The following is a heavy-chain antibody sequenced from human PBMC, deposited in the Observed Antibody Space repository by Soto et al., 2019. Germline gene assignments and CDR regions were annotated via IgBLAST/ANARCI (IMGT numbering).Heavy chain of an antibody. CDR3: AKVRRIQLGSPLPLPSSCGMDV. CDR1: GFTLSSYG. J-gene: IGHJ6*02. Sequence: GGSLRLSCAASGFTLSSYGMQRVRQAPGQGLEWVAIISYDGSNKYYADSVRGRFTISSDNSKNTLYLQMNSLRVEDTAVYYCAKVRRIQLGSPLPLPSSCGMDVWGQGATVTVSS. D-gene: IGHD5-18*01. CDR2: ISYDGSNK. V-gene: IGHV3-30*18.